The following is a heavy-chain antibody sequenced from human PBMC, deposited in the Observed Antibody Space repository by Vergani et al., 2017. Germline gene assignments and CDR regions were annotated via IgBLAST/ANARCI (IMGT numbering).Heavy chain of an antibody. CDR1: GFTFSDFS. D-gene: IGHD2-2*01. CDR2: IGSSGPYI. J-gene: IGHJ6*03. Sequence: EVQLVESGGGLVKPGGSLRLSCAASGFTFSDFSMSWVRQAPGKGLEWVAFIGSSGPYIYYADSVKGRFTISRDNAKNSLYLQMNSLRAEDTAVYYCARDSGRVPAASPEGPHYYYYCYVDVWGKGTTVTVSS. V-gene: IGHV3-21*01. CDR3: ARDSGRVPAASPEGPHYYYYCYVDV.